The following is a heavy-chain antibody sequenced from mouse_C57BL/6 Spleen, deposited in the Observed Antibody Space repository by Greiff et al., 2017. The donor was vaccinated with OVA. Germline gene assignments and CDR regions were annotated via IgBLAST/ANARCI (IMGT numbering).Heavy chain of an antibody. CDR3: ARERASTMITTKAMDY. Sequence: EVQLVESGGGLVKPGGSLKLSCAASGFTFSSYAMSWVRQTPEKRLEWVATISDGGSYTYYPDNVKGRFTISRDNAKNNLYLQMSHLKSEDTAMYYCARERASTMITTKAMDYWGQGTSVTVSS. CDR2: ISDGGSYT. CDR1: GFTFSSYA. D-gene: IGHD2-4*01. J-gene: IGHJ4*01. V-gene: IGHV5-4*01.